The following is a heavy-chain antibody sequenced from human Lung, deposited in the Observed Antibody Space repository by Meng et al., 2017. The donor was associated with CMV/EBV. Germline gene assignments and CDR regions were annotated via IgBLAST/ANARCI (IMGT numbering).Heavy chain of an antibody. Sequence: SETLSLTCTVSGGSISSSSYYWGWIRQPPGKGLEGIGNNYSSGTNYYNPSLKSRVTISVDTSKNQISLRLTSVTAADTAVYYCSRLWGSSRSPLSDYWGQGTLVTVSS. CDR1: GGSISSSSYY. CDR2: NYSSGTN. V-gene: IGHV4-39*01. D-gene: IGHD6-13*01. J-gene: IGHJ4*02. CDR3: SRLWGSSRSPLSDY.